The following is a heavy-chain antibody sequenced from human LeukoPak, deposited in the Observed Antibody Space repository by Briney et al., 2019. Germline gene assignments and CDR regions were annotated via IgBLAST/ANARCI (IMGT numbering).Heavy chain of an antibody. Sequence: SVKVSCTASGGTFSSYAISWVRQAPGQGLEWMGRIIPILGIANYAQKFQGRVTITADKSTSTAYMELSSLRSEDTAVYYCARGQKEATPGDYYYGMDVWGQGTTVTVSS. CDR3: ARGQKEATPGDYYYGMDV. V-gene: IGHV1-69*04. D-gene: IGHD5-12*01. CDR1: GGTFSSYA. J-gene: IGHJ6*02. CDR2: IIPILGIA.